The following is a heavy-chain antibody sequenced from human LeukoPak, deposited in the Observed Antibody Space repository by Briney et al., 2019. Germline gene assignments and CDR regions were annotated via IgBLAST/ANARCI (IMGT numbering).Heavy chain of an antibody. CDR2: IYSGGST. J-gene: IGHJ4*02. CDR1: GFTVSSNY. D-gene: IGHD1-26*01. CDR3: ARDHGSYYYFDY. Sequence: GGSLRLSCAASGFTVSSNYMSWVRQAPGKGLEWVSVIYSGGSTYYADSVKGRFTISRDNSKNTLYLQMNSLRAEDAAVYYCARDHGSYYYFDYWGQGTLVTVSS. V-gene: IGHV3-66*02.